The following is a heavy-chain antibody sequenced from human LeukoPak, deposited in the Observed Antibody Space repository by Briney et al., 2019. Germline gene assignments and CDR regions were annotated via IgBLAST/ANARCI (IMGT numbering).Heavy chain of an antibody. V-gene: IGHV4-61*01. CDR1: GGSVSSGSYY. CDR3: ARDSGSYSIDY. Sequence: SETLSLTCTVSGGSVSSGSYYWGWIRQPPGKGLEWIGYIYYSGSTNYNPSLKSRVTISVDTSKNQFSLKLSSVTAADTAVYYCARDSGSYSIDYWGQGTLVTVSS. CDR2: IYYSGST. J-gene: IGHJ4*02. D-gene: IGHD1-26*01.